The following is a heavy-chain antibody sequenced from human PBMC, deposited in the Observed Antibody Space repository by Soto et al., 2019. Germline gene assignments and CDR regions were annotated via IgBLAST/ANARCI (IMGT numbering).Heavy chain of an antibody. D-gene: IGHD3-22*01. J-gene: IGHJ4*02. CDR2: ISYDGSNK. Sequence: GGSLRLSCAASGLTFSSYAMHWVRQAPGKGLEWVAVISYDGSNKYYADSVKGRFTISRDNSKNTLYLQMNSLRAEDTAVYYCARGSNYYDSSGYYWGQGTLVTV. CDR1: GLTFSSYA. V-gene: IGHV3-30-3*01. CDR3: ARGSNYYDSSGYY.